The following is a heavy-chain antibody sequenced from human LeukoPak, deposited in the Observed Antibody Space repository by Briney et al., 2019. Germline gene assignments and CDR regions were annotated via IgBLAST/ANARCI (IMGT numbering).Heavy chain of an antibody. V-gene: IGHV3-30*02. Sequence: PGGSVRLFCGACGFIFSNYGMHWVRQASGKGLEGVAFIQYDGSNKYYADSVKGRFTISRDNSKNTLYLQMNSLRAEDTALYYCANRYCSGGSCHRDYWGQGTLVTVSS. D-gene: IGHD2-15*01. CDR1: GFIFSNYG. CDR3: ANRYCSGGSCHRDY. CDR2: IQYDGSNK. J-gene: IGHJ4*02.